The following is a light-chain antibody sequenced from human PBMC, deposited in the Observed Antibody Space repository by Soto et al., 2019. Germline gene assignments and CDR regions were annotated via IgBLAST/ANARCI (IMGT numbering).Light chain of an antibody. CDR3: QQYGSSPLT. CDR2: GAS. CDR1: QSVSRNY. V-gene: IGKV3-20*01. Sequence: EIVLTQSPGTLSLSPGERATLSCRASQSVSRNYLAWYQHKPGKAPRLLIYGASSRATGIPDRFGGSGSGTDFTLTISRLEPEDFAVYYCQQYGSSPLTFGGATKVQIK. J-gene: IGKJ4*01.